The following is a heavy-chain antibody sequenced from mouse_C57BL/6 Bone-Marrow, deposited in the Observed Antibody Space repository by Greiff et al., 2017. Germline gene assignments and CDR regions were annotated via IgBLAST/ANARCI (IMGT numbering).Heavy chain of an antibody. Sequence: QVQLQQSGPELVKPGASVKISCKASGYAFSSSWMNWVKQRPGKGLEWIGRIYPGDGDTNYNGKFKGKATLTADKSSSTAYMQLSSLTSEDSAVYFCARFDDERGAMDYWGQGTSVTVSS. J-gene: IGHJ4*01. CDR2: IYPGDGDT. CDR1: GYAFSSSW. CDR3: ARFDDERGAMDY. V-gene: IGHV1-82*01. D-gene: IGHD2-12*01.